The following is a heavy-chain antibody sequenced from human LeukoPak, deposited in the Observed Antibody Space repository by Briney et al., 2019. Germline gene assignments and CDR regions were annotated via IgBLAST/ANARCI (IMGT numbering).Heavy chain of an antibody. D-gene: IGHD1-14*01. CDR2: ISGSGDST. V-gene: IGHV3-23*01. Sequence: GGSLRLSCTASGFIFDTHTLTWVRQAPGKGLEWVASISGSGDSTNYGDSVKSRFTISRDNFKRTVHLEMSNLRADDTAMYYCVRRAAVRGMDFWGLGTTVIVSS. CDR3: VRRAAVRGMDF. CDR1: GFIFDTHT. J-gene: IGHJ6*02.